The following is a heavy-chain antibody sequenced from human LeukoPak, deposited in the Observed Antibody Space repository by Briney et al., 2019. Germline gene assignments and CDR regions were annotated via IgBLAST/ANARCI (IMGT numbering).Heavy chain of an antibody. CDR3: AHRGLELRWFDP. CDR2: ITGSGGTT. CDR1: GFAFSNYG. Sequence: PGGTLRLSCAASGFAFSNYGMNWVRQAPGKGLEWVSGITGSGGTTYYADSVKGRFTISRDNSKNTLYLQMNSPRAEDTAAYYCAHRGLELRWFDPWGQGTLVTVSS. J-gene: IGHJ5*02. D-gene: IGHD1-7*01. V-gene: IGHV3-23*01.